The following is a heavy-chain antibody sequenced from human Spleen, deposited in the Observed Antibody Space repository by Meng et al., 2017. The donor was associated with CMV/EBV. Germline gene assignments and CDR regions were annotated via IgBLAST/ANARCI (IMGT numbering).Heavy chain of an antibody. D-gene: IGHD1-1*01. CDR2: VQSDGVNK. CDR3: ASAWNYGMVA. J-gene: IGHJ6*02. V-gene: IGHV3-30*02. CDR1: GFTFRTYG. Sequence: GESLKISCAASGFTFRTYGMHWVRQAPGKGLEWVASVQSDGVNKEYANSVKGRFTISRDDSKNTLSLQVNGLRSEDTAVYLCASAWNYGMVAWGRGTTVTVSS.